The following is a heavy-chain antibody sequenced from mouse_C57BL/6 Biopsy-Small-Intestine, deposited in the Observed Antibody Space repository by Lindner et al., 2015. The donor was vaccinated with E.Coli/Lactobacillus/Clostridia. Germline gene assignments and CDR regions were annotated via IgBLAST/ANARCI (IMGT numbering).Heavy chain of an antibody. Sequence: VQLQESGAELARPGASVKMSCKASGYTFATYTMHWVKQRPGQGLEWIGYINPNSGYARYNQNFKDKATLTADKSFRTAYMELSSLTTDDSAIYYCAREGYLVRFFDVWGTGTTVTVSS. J-gene: IGHJ1*03. CDR3: AREGYLVRFFDV. V-gene: IGHV1-4*01. CDR1: GYTFATYT. CDR2: INPNSGYA. D-gene: IGHD2-3*01.